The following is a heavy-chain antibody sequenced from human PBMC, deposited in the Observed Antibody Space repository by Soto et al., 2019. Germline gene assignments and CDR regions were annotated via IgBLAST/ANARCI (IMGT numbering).Heavy chain of an antibody. CDR3: ASMIVVATIPEGAFDI. CDR1: GGTFSSYA. D-gene: IGHD3-22*01. J-gene: IGHJ3*02. V-gene: IGHV1-69*13. CDR2: IVPIFGTA. Sequence: SVKVSCKASGGTFSSYAISWVRQAPGQGLEWMGGIVPIFGTANYAQKFQGRVTITAGESTSTAYMELSSLRSEDTAVYYCASMIVVATIPEGAFDIWGQGTMVTV.